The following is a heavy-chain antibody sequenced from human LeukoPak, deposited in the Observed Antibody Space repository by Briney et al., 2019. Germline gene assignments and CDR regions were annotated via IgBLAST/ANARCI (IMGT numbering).Heavy chain of an antibody. CDR2: IYYSGST. CDR3: ARDRGSRSEVGRDY. V-gene: IGHV4-59*01. J-gene: IGHJ4*02. Sequence: SETLSLTCTVSGGSISSYYWSWIRQPPGKGLEWIGYIYYSGSTNYNPSLKSRVTISVDTSKNQFSLNLSSVTAADTAVYYCARDRGSRSEVGRDYWGQGTLVTVSS. CDR1: GGSISSYY. D-gene: IGHD1-26*01.